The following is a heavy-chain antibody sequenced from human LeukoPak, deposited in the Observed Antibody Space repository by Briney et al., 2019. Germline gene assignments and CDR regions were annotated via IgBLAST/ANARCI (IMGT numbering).Heavy chain of an antibody. CDR1: GFTFSDYY. CDR2: ISSSGNTI. CDR3: ARDISGGIPNFDC. Sequence: PGGSLRLSCAASGFTFSDYYMSWIRQAPGKGLECVSYISSSGNTIYYADSVKGRFTIPRDNAKNSLFLQMNSLRAEDTAVYYCARDISGGIPNFDCWGQGTLVTVS. V-gene: IGHV3-11*01. J-gene: IGHJ4*02. D-gene: IGHD2-15*01.